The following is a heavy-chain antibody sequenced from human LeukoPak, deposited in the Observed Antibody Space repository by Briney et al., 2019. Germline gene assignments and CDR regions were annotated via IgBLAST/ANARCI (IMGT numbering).Heavy chain of an antibody. D-gene: IGHD3-22*01. CDR1: GGSISRYY. J-gene: IGHJ4*02. V-gene: IGHV4-59*01. Sequence: PSETLSLTCAVSGGSISRYYWNWIRQPPGERLEWIGWIHYSGSTAYNPSLESRVTMSADTSKNHISLKMTSVTAADTATYYCARWGYFDSSAYFVVDYWGQGVPVTVFS. CDR2: IHYSGST. CDR3: ARWGYFDSSAYFVVDY.